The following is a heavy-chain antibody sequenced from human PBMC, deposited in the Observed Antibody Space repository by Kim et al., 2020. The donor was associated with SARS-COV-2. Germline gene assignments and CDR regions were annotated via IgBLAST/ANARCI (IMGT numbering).Heavy chain of an antibody. CDR2: ISYDGSNK. Sequence: GGSLRLSCAASGFNFNNYGMHWVRQAPGKGLEWVAVISYDGSNKYYADSVKGRFTISRDNSKNTLYLQMNSLRIEDTAVYYCAKSFSGDYFGYDYWGQGTLVTVSS. CDR1: GFNFNNYG. J-gene: IGHJ4*02. V-gene: IGHV3-30*18. D-gene: IGHD1-26*01. CDR3: AKSFSGDYFGYDY.